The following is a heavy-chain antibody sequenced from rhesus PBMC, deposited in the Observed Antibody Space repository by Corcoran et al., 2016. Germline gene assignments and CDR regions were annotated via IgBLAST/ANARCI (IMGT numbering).Heavy chain of an antibody. CDR2: INGNSGRT. CDR3: ARRGYSGYSYGDYFDY. Sequence: QVQLQESGPGLVKPSETLSLTCAVSGGSFSSYWWSWIRQPPGKGLEWIGEINGNSGRTNTNHALKSRVTISKDASKNQFSLKLSSVTAADTAVYYCARRGYSGYSYGDYFDYWGQGVLVTVSS. D-gene: IGHD5-42*01. CDR1: GGSFSSYW. J-gene: IGHJ4*01. V-gene: IGHV4-80*01.